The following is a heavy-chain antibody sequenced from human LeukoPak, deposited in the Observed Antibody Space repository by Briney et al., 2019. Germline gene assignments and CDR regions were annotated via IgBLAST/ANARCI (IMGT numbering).Heavy chain of an antibody. CDR2: IRSKANSYAT. CDR3: RKQLVDYYYGMDV. V-gene: IGHV3-73*01. D-gene: IGHD6-13*01. CDR1: GFTFSGSA. Sequence: GGSLRLSCAASGFTFSGSAMHWVRQASGKGLEWVGRIRSKANSYATAYAASVKGRFTISRDDSKNTAYLQMNSLKTEDTAVYYWRKQLVDYYYGMDVWGKGPTVTVSS. J-gene: IGHJ6*04.